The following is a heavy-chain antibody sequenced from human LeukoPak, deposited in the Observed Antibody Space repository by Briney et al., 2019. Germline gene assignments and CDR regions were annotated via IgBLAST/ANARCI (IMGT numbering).Heavy chain of an antibody. CDR3: ASLPRGYCSSTSCYPLDD. J-gene: IGHJ4*02. Sequence: ASVKVSCKASGGTFSSYAISWVRQAPGQGLEWMGRIIPILGIANYAQKFQGRVTITADKSTSTAYMELSSLRSEDTAVYYCASLPRGYCSSTSCYPLDDWGQGTLVTVSS. CDR1: GGTFSSYA. CDR2: IIPILGIA. V-gene: IGHV1-69*04. D-gene: IGHD2-2*01.